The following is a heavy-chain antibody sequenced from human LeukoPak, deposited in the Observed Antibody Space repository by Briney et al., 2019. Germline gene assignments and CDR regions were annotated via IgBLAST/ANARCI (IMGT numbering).Heavy chain of an antibody. Sequence: PSQTLSLTCTVSGGSISGGDYYWGWLRQPPGKGLEWIGSIYHSGSTYYNPSLKSRVTISVDTSKNQFSLKLSSVTAADTAVYYCARTTSIGGDFLFDYWGQGTLVTVSS. D-gene: IGHD2-21*02. CDR3: ARTTSIGGDFLFDY. J-gene: IGHJ4*02. CDR2: IYHSGST. CDR1: GGSISGGDYY. V-gene: IGHV4-39*07.